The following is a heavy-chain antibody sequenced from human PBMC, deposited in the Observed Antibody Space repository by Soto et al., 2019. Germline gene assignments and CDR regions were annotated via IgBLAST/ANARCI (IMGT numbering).Heavy chain of an antibody. CDR3: ARHIANGSGRSYYYYMDV. Sequence: SETLSLTCAVSGGSISSSNWWSWVRQPPGKGLEWIGEIYHSGSTNYNPSLKSRVTISVDTSKNQFSLKLSSLTAADTAVYYCARHIANGSGRSYYYYMDVWGKGTTVTVSS. CDR1: GGSISSSNW. J-gene: IGHJ6*03. D-gene: IGHD3-3*01. CDR2: IYHSGST. V-gene: IGHV4-4*02.